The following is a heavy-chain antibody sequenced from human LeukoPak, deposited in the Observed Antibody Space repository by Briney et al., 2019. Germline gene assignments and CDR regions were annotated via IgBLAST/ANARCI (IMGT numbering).Heavy chain of an antibody. CDR3: ARDQDYYGSGSDFDY. D-gene: IGHD3-10*01. CDR2: ISYDGSNK. V-gene: IGHV3-30-3*01. CDR1: GFTFSSYA. Sequence: GGSLRLSCAASGFTFSSYAMHWVRQAPGKGLEWVAVISYDGSNKYYADSVKGRFTISRVNSKNTLYLQMNSLRAEDTAVYYCARDQDYYGSGSDFDYWGQGTLVTVSS. J-gene: IGHJ4*02.